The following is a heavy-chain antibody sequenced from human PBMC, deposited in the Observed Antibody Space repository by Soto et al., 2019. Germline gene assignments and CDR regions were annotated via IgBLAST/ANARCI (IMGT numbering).Heavy chain of an antibody. J-gene: IGHJ5*02. V-gene: IGHV1-3*01. CDR1: GYTFTSYA. D-gene: IGHD2-15*01. CDR2: INAGNGNT. CDR3: ARCRGGSCYGNNWFDP. Sequence: QVQLVQSGAEVKKPGASVKVSCKASGYTFTSYAMHWVRQAPGQRLEWMGWINAGNGNTKYSQKFQGRVTITRDTSASTAYMELSSLRSEDTAVYYCARCRGGSCYGNNWFDPWGQGTLVTVSS.